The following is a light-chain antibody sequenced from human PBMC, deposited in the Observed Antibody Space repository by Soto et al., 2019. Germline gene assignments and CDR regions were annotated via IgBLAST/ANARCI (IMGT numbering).Light chain of an antibody. J-gene: IGKJ4*01. CDR2: ATS. CDR3: QQYNDWPLT. CDR1: QSVSSY. V-gene: IGKV3-15*01. Sequence: EIVLTQSPATLSLSPGERATLSCRASQSVSSYLAWYQQKPGQAPRLLIYATSTRATGIPARFSGSGSGTEFTLTISSLQSEDFAVYNCQQYNDWPLTFGGGTKVDIK.